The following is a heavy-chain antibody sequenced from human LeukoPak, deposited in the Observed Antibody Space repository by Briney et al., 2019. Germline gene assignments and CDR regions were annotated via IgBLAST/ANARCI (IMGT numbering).Heavy chain of an antibody. Sequence: GGSLRLSCAASGFTFSGYSMTWVRQAPGKGLEWVSSINSSSSYIYYADSVKGRFTISRDNAKNSLYLQMNSLRAEDTAVYYCARAEVAAATLRWFDPWGQGTQVTVSS. J-gene: IGHJ5*02. CDR2: INSSSSYI. CDR3: ARAEVAAATLRWFDP. D-gene: IGHD2-15*01. V-gene: IGHV3-21*01. CDR1: GFTFSGYS.